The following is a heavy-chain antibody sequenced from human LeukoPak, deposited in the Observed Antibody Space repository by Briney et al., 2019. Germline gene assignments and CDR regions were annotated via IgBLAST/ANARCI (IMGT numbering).Heavy chain of an antibody. V-gene: IGHV4-61*02. Sequence: KSSETLSLTCTVSGGSISSGSYCWSWIRQPAGKGLEWIGRIYTSGSTNYNPSLKSRVTISLDTSKNQFSLKLSSVTAADTAGYYCPITTDFDYGVHYSDASGQG. J-gene: IGHJ4*01. CDR1: GGSISSGSYC. CDR3: PITTDFDYGVHYSDA. CDR2: IYTSGST. D-gene: IGHD4-17*01.